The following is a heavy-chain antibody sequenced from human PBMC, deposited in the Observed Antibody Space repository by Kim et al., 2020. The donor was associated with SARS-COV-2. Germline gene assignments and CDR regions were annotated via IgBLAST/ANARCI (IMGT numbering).Heavy chain of an antibody. CDR2: IYYSGST. CDR1: GGSISSGGYY. V-gene: IGHV4-31*03. Sequence: SETLSLTCTVSGGSISSGGYYWSWIRQHPGKGLEWIGYIYYSGSTYYNPSLKSRVTISVDTSKNQFSLKLSSVTAADTAVYYCARDQDSGYYRPTPTLRFDPWGQGTLVTVSS. D-gene: IGHD3-22*01. CDR3: ARDQDSGYYRPTPTLRFDP. J-gene: IGHJ5*02.